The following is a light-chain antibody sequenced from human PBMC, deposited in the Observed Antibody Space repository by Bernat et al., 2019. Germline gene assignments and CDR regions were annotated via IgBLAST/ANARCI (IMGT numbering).Light chain of an antibody. Sequence: QSVLTQPPSVSEAPRQRVTISCSGSSSNIGNNAVNWYQQLPGKAPKLLIYYDDLLPSGVSDRFSGSKSGTSASLASSGLQSGDEADYYCAGWDDSVNGHVLGTGTKVTVL. CDR1: SSNIGNNA. CDR3: AGWDDSVNGHV. CDR2: YDD. V-gene: IGLV1-36*01. J-gene: IGLJ1*01.